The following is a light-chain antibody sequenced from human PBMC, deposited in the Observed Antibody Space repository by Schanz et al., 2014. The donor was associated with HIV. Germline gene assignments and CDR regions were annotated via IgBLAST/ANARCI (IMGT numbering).Light chain of an antibody. CDR3: QQYGSSPTWT. V-gene: IGKV3-20*01. Sequence: IVLTQSPGTLSLSPGERAALSCRASQSLGSNFLAWYQQKPGQAPRLLIYGASTRATGIPARFSGSGSGTEFTLTIGSLQSEDFAVYYCQQYGSSPTWTFGQGTKVEIK. CDR1: QSLGSNF. CDR2: GAS. J-gene: IGKJ1*01.